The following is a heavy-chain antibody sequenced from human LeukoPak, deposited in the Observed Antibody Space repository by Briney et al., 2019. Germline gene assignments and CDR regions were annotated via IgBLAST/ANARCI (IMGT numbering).Heavy chain of an antibody. D-gene: IGHD2-2*01. CDR2: IGGSGGST. J-gene: IGHJ4*02. Sequence: PGGSLRLSCAASGFTFSSYAMSWVRQAPGKGLEWVSAIGGSGGSTYYADSVKGRFTISRDNSKNTLYLQMNSLRAEDTAVYYCAKDGRPAAKVSAYFDYWGQGTLVTVSS. CDR3: AKDGRPAAKVSAYFDY. CDR1: GFTFSSYA. V-gene: IGHV3-23*01.